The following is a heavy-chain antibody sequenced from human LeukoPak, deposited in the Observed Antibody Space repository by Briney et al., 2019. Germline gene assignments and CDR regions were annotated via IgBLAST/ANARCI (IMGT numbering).Heavy chain of an antibody. D-gene: IGHD5-18*01. CDR1: GGSISSYY. J-gene: IGHJ4*02. CDR2: IYYSGST. V-gene: IGHV4-59*08. CDR3: ARRGSNSYGYDY. Sequence: SETLSLTCTVSGGSISSYYWSWIRQPPGKGLEWIGYIYYSGSTNYNPSLKSRVTISLDTSKNQFSLKVSSVTAADTAVYYCARRGSNSYGYDYWGQGTLVTVSS.